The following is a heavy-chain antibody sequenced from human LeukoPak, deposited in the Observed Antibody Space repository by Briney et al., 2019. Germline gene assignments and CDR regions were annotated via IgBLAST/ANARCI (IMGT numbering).Heavy chain of an antibody. D-gene: IGHD3-22*01. J-gene: IGHJ4*02. V-gene: IGHV5-51*01. Sequence: GESLKISCKGSGYSFTSYWIGWVRQMPGKGLEWMGIIYPGDSDTRYSPSFQGQVTISADKSISTTYLQWSSLKASDTAMYYCARSTDSSGYYYVYWGRGTLVTVSS. CDR2: IYPGDSDT. CDR3: ARSTDSSGYYYVY. CDR1: GYSFTSYW.